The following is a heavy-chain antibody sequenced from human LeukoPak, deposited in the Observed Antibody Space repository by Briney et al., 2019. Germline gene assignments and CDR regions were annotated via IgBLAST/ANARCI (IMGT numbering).Heavy chain of an antibody. J-gene: IGHJ6*02. CDR1: GFTFSSYA. CDR3: AKDGGYDLPSSYYYGMDV. CDR2: ISGSGGST. Sequence: GESLRLSCAASGFTFSSYAMSWVRQAPGKGLEWVSAISGSGGSTYYADSVKGRFTISRDNSKNTLYLQMNSLRAEDTAVYYCAKDGGYDLPSSYYYGMDVWGQGTTVTVSS. V-gene: IGHV3-23*01. D-gene: IGHD5-12*01.